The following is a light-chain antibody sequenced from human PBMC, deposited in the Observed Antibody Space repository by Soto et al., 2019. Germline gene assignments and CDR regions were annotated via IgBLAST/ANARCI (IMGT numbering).Light chain of an antibody. CDR2: DAS. Sequence: DIQMTQSPSTLSASVGDRVTLTCRASQSISSWLSWYQQKPGKAPKLLIYDASSWESGVPPRFSGSGSGTEFTLTISSLQPDDFATYYCQQYNSYSPWYTFGQGTKLEIK. CDR1: QSISSW. J-gene: IGKJ2*01. V-gene: IGKV1-5*01. CDR3: QQYNSYSPWYT.